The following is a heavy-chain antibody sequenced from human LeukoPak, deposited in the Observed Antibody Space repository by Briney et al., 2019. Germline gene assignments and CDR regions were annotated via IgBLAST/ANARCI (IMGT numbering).Heavy chain of an antibody. D-gene: IGHD6-13*01. Sequence: GGSLRLSCAASGFTFSSYAMSWVRQAPGKELEWVSAISGSGGSTYYADSVKGRFTISRDNSKNTLYLQMNSLRAEDTAVYYCANSGSSSWYRKYYFDYWGQGTLVTVSS. J-gene: IGHJ4*02. CDR2: ISGSGGST. CDR3: ANSGSSSWYRKYYFDY. CDR1: GFTFSSYA. V-gene: IGHV3-23*01.